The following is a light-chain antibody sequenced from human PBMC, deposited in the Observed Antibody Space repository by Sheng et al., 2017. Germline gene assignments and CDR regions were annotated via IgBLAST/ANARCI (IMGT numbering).Light chain of an antibody. CDR1: QSISSHY. J-gene: IGKJ1*01. V-gene: IGKV3-20*01. Sequence: EIVLTQSPGTLSLSPGERATLSCRASQSISSHYLTWYQQKPGQAPRLLIYGASSRATGIPDRFSGSGSGTDFTLTISRLEPEDFAVYYCQQYGSSPTFGQGTKVEI. CDR2: GAS. CDR3: QQYGSSPT.